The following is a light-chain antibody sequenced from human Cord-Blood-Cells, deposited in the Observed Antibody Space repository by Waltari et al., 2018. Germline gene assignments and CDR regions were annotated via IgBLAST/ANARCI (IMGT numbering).Light chain of an antibody. CDR1: SRYVGSYNL. Sequence: QSALTQPASVSGSPGQSSTISCTGTSRYVGSYNLVCWYQQHPGKAPKLMICEGSKRPSGVSNRFSGSKSGNTASLTISGLQAEDEADYYCCSYAGSSNVVFGGGTKLTVL. V-gene: IGLV2-23*01. J-gene: IGLJ2*01. CDR2: EGS. CDR3: CSYAGSSNVV.